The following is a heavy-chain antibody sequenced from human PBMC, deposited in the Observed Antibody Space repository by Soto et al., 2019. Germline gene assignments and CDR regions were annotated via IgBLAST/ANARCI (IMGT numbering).Heavy chain of an antibody. D-gene: IGHD6-19*01. CDR1: GDSIKSNDYY. V-gene: IGHV4-39*01. CDR2: VYYRGTT. Sequence: SDSPSLTCTVSGDSIKSNDYYWGWNRQPPGKGLEWIGNVYYRGTTYYNPSLKGRVTISVDTSKNQFSLKLSSVTAADAAVFFCVRHQRYSSGWYIDYRGQGTLVTVSS. CDR3: VRHQRYSSGWYIDY. J-gene: IGHJ4*02.